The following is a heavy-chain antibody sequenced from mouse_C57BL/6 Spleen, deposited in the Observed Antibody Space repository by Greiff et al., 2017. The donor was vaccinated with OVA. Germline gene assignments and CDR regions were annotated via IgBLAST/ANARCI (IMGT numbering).Heavy chain of an antibody. Sequence: VKLVESGAELARPGASVKLSCKASGYTFTSYGISWVKQRTGQGLEWIGEIYPRSGNTYYNEKFKGKATLTADKSSSTAYMELRSLTSEDSAVYFCARTTGYGSWYFDVWGTGTTVTVSS. CDR3: ARTTGYGSWYFDV. CDR2: IYPRSGNT. D-gene: IGHD1-1*01. CDR1: GYTFTSYG. J-gene: IGHJ1*03. V-gene: IGHV1-81*01.